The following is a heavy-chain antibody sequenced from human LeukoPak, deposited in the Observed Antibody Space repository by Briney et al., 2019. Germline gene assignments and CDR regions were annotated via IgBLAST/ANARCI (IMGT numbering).Heavy chain of an antibody. D-gene: IGHD6-13*01. V-gene: IGHV1-69*04. CDR3: ASGGWATAAAGHNWFDP. J-gene: IGHJ5*02. Sequence: ASVKVSCKASGGTFSSYAISWVRQAPGQGLEWMGRIIPIFGIANYAQKFQGRVTITADKSTSTVYMELSSLRSEDTAVYYCASGGWATAAAGHNWFDPWGQGTLVTVSS. CDR1: GGTFSSYA. CDR2: IIPIFGIA.